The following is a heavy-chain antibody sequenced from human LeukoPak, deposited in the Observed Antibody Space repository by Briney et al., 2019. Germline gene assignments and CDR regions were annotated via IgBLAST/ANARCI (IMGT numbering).Heavy chain of an antibody. J-gene: IGHJ4*02. V-gene: IGHV4-39*01. CDR2: IYYSGST. D-gene: IGHD5-18*01. CDR1: GGSISSSSYY. CDR3: ARSSTKPGYSYGPYYFDY. Sequence: SETLSLTCTVSGGSISSSSYYWGWIRQPPGKGLEWIGSIYYSGSTYYNPSLKSRVTISVDTSKNQFSLKLSSVTAADTAVYYCARSSTKPGYSYGPYYFDYWGQGTLVTVSS.